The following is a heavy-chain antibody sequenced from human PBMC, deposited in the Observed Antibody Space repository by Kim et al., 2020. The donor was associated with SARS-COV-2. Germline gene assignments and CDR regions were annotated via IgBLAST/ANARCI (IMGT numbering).Heavy chain of an antibody. CDR2: LSDDGRKK. V-gene: IGHV3-30*03. D-gene: IGHD5-18*01. CDR3: SQVAFSYGTIDY. CDR1: GSTFSTYA. Sequence: GGSLRLSCAVSGSTFSTYAMHWVRQAPGNRREGLSELSDDGRKKYYADSVKGQFTISRISSTNTLYLQMNSLPIEATSLYYCSQVAFSYGTIDYWGQGTLVTVSS. J-gene: IGHJ4*02.